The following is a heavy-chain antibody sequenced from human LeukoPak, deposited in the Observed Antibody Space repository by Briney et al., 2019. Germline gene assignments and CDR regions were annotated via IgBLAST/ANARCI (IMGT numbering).Heavy chain of an antibody. J-gene: IGHJ3*02. CDR2: IYTSGST. D-gene: IGHD3-22*01. CDR3: ARGGYYDSSGYHDAFDI. V-gene: IGHV4-4*09. Sequence: SETLSLTCTVSGGSISSYYWSWIRQPPGKGLEWIGYIYTSGSTNYNPSLKSRVTISVDTSKNQFSLKLSSVTAADTAVYYCARGGYYDSSGYHDAFDIWGEGTMVTVSS. CDR1: GGSISSYY.